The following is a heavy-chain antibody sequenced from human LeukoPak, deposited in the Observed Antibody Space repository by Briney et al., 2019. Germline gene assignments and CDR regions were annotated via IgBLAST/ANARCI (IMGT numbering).Heavy chain of an antibody. CDR3: ARVVSKELWPTFDY. V-gene: IGHV1-69*10. J-gene: IGHJ4*02. CDR1: GGTFSSYA. Sequence: GASVKVSCKASGGTFSSYAISWLRQAPGQGLEWMGRIIPILGIANYAQKFQGRVTITADKSTSTAYMELSSLRSEDTAVYYCARVVSKELWPTFDYWGQGTLVTVSS. CDR2: IIPILGIA. D-gene: IGHD5-18*01.